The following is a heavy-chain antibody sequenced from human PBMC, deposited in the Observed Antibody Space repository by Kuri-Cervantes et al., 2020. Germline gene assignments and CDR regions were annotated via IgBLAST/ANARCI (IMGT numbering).Heavy chain of an antibody. J-gene: IGHJ4*02. Sequence: GESLKISCAASGFTVSSNYMSWVRQAPGKGLEWVSVIYSGGSTYYADSVKGRFTISRDNSKNTLYLQMNSLRAEDTAVYYCARRYGGTVGFDYWGQGTLVTVSS. D-gene: IGHD5-12*01. CDR1: GFTVSSNY. V-gene: IGHV3-66*01. CDR2: IYSGGST. CDR3: ARRYGGTVGFDY.